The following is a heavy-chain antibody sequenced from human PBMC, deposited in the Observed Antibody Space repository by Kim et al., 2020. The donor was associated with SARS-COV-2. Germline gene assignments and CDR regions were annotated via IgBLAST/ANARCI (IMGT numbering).Heavy chain of an antibody. CDR3: ARFGIAAAGFDY. D-gene: IGHD6-13*01. CDR2: INHSGST. CDR1: GGSFSGHY. V-gene: IGHV4-34*01. J-gene: IGHJ4*02. Sequence: SETLSLTCAVYGGSFSGHYWTWIRQTPGKGLEWIGEINHSGSTNYNPSLKSRVTISVDTSKNQFSLKLSSVTAADTAVYYCARFGIAAAGFDYWGQGTLVTVS.